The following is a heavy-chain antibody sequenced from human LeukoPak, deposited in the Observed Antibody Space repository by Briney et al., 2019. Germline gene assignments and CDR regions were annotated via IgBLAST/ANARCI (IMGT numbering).Heavy chain of an antibody. V-gene: IGHV4-34*01. J-gene: IGHJ4*02. CDR3: ARVFWSGYYGIDY. CDR1: GGSFSGYY. Sequence: PSETLSLTCAVYGGSFSGYYWSWIRQPPGKGLEWIGEINHSGSTNYNPSLKSRVTISVDTSKNQFSLKLSSVTAADTAVYCCARVFWSGYYGIDYWGQGTLVTVSS. D-gene: IGHD3-3*01. CDR2: INHSGST.